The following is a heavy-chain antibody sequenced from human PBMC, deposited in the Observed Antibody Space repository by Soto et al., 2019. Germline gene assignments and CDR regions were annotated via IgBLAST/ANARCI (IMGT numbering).Heavy chain of an antibody. CDR3: ARDQVTIFGVVPTGWFDP. CDR1: GGSFSGYY. J-gene: IGHJ5*02. CDR2: INHSGRT. V-gene: IGHV4-34*01. Sequence: SETLSLTCAVYGGSFSGYYWSWIRQPPGKGLEWIGEINHSGRTNYNPSLKSRVTISVDTSKNQFSLKLSSVTAADTAVFYCARDQVTIFGVVPTGWFDPWGQGTLVTVSS. D-gene: IGHD3-3*01.